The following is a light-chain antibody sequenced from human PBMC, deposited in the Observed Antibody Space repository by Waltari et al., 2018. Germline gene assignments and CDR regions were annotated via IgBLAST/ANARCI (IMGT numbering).Light chain of an antibody. CDR2: GAS. J-gene: IGKJ4*01. CDR3: QQYSDWIA. V-gene: IGKV3-15*01. CDR1: QTVTND. Sequence: EIVITQSPASLFVSPGEGATLSCTASQTVTNDLAWYQQKPGQAPKLLIFGASTRATGVPARFSGSGSGTEFTLTIGSVQSEDFAVYYCQQYSDWIAFGGGTKVDLK.